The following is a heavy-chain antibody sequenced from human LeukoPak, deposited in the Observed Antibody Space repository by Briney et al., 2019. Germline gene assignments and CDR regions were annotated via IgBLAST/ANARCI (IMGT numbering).Heavy chain of an antibody. CDR3: GRYYNSSGYSPISY. CDR2: IYHSGNT. Sequence: SDTLTLICTVSSGFLSGYYWQWIRQPPGRGLEWIGNIYHSGNTNHNPSPKSRVTISIDTSKKQFSLKLRSVTTAHTDMDCCGRYYNSSGYSPISYWGQGMVISVSS. CDR1: SGFLSGYY. D-gene: IGHD3-22*01. J-gene: IGHJ4*02. V-gene: IGHV4-59*07.